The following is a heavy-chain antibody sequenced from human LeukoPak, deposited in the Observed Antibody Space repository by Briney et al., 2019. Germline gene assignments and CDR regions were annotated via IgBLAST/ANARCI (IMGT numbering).Heavy chain of an antibody. J-gene: IGHJ6*02. CDR3: ARDKSHCSGGSCYYYGMDV. V-gene: IGHV1-69*13. CDR1: GGTFSSYA. D-gene: IGHD2-15*01. CDR2: IIPIFGTA. Sequence: SVKVSCKASGGTFSSYAISWVRQAPGQGLEWMGGIIPIFGTANYAQKFQGRVTITADESTSTAYMELSSVTAADTAVYYCARDKSHCSGGSCYYYGMDVWGQGTTVTVSS.